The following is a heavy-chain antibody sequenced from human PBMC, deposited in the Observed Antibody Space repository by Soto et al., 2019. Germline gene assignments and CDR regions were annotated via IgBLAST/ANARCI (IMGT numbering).Heavy chain of an antibody. CDR2: TYYRSRWYN. V-gene: IGHV6-1*01. CDR1: GDSVSSNSAA. D-gene: IGHD1-7*01. J-gene: IGHJ6*03. Sequence: QTLSLTCVISGDSVSSNSAAWNWIRQSPSRGLEWLGRTYYRSRWYNDYAVSVRSRITVNADTSKNQFSLHLNSVTPEDTAVYYGAGTSSLQWYYMDGWDKGNTVTVSS. CDR3: AGTSSLQWYYMDG.